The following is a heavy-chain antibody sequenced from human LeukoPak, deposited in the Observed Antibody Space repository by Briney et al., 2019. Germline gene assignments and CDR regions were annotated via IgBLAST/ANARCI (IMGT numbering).Heavy chain of an antibody. CDR2: ISSSGSYI. CDR1: GFTFSSYS. Sequence: GGSLRLSCAASGFTFSSYSMNWVRQAPGKGLEWVSSISSSGSYIYYADSVKGRFTISRDNAKNSLYLQMNSLRAEDTAVYYCARDPVPDGMDVWGQGTTVTVSS. J-gene: IGHJ6*02. V-gene: IGHV3-21*01. CDR3: ARDPVPDGMDV.